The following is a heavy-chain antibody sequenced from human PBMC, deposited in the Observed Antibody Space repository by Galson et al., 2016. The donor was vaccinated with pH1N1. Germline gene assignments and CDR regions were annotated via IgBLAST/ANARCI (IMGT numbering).Heavy chain of an antibody. Sequence: SVKVSCKASGYTLNKYYIHWVRQAPGQGLEWMGIIDPSNGGTISAQKFQGRVTMTVDRPTSTVDMEVSSLRSEDTAIYYCASITTSATGDYWGQGTLVTVST. CDR1: GYTLNKYY. CDR2: IDPSNGGT. D-gene: IGHD1-14*01. CDR3: ASITTSATGDY. J-gene: IGHJ4*02. V-gene: IGHV1-46*02.